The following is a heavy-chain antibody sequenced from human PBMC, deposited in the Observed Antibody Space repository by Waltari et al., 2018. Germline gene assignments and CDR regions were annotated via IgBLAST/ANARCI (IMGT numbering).Heavy chain of an antibody. CDR2: IIPMFGTA. Sequence: QVQLVQSGAALKKPGSSVKVSCKVSGGSFSTHAITWVRQAPGQGLEWMGGIIPMFGTANYAQKIQDRVTINTDESMTTAYMHLSSLTSDDTAVYYCARGGLYGQQLLESAFEIWGQGTKVTVSS. CDR3: ARGGLYGQQLLESAFEI. V-gene: IGHV1-69*05. D-gene: IGHD6-13*01. CDR1: GGSFSTHA. J-gene: IGHJ3*02.